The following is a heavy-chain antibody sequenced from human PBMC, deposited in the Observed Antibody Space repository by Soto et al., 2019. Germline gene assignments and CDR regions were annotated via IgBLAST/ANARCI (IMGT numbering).Heavy chain of an antibody. D-gene: IGHD4-17*01. CDR2: INPNSGGT. CDR1: GYTFTGYY. V-gene: IGHV1-2*02. J-gene: IGHJ4*02. CDR3: GVGYGDYVDY. Sequence: ASVKVSCKASGYTFTGYYMHWVRQAPGQGLERMGWINPNSGGTNYPQKFQGSVTMTRDTSISTAYMELSRLRSDDTAVYYCGVGYGDYVDYWGQGTLVTVSS.